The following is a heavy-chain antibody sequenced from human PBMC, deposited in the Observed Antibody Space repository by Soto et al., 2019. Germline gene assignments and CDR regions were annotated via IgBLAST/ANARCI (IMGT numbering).Heavy chain of an antibody. CDR3: ARRGGAAAPGYYGMDV. CDR2: IFYSGST. J-gene: IGHJ6*02. CDR1: GGSISSSSYY. Sequence: PSETLSLTCTVSGGSISSSSYYWGWIRQPPGKGLEWIGSIFYSGSTYYNPSLKSRVTISVDTSKNQFSLKLSSVTAADTAVYYCARRGGAAAPGYYGMDVWGQGTTVTVSS. V-gene: IGHV4-39*01. D-gene: IGHD6-25*01.